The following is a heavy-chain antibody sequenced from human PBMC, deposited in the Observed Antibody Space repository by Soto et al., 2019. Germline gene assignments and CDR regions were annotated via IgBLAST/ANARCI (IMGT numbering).Heavy chain of an antibody. CDR2: INPTNGGA. CDR1: NYIFANYY. CDR3: VRVGKDGTEEWDH. J-gene: IGHJ4*02. D-gene: IGHD3-3*01. Sequence: QVQLVQSGAEVKKPGASIKISCKTSNYIFANYYMHWVRQAPGQGLEWLGVINPTNGGAGYAPKFQGIVAMTRDMSTRPFYVELRSLRKDDTGVYYCVRVGKDGTEEWDHWGQGTLITVSS. V-gene: IGHV1-46*01.